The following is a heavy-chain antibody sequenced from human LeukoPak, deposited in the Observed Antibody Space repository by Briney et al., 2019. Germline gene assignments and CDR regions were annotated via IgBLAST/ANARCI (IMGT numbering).Heavy chain of an antibody. J-gene: IGHJ4*02. CDR3: ARDLASYYGSGSSNDY. CDR1: GFTFSSYS. CDR2: ISSSSSTI. D-gene: IGHD3-10*01. Sequence: GGSLRLSCAASGFTFSSYSMNWVRQAPGKGLEWVSYISSSSSTIYYADSVKGRFTISRDNAKNSLYLQMNSLRAEDTAVYYCARDLASYYGSGSSNDYWGQGTLVTVSS. V-gene: IGHV3-48*04.